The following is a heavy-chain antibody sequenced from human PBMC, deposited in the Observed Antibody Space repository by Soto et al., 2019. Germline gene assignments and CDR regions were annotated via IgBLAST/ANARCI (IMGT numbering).Heavy chain of an antibody. J-gene: IGHJ4*02. CDR1: GFTFSNYA. D-gene: IGHD3-10*01. Sequence: GGSLRLSCAASGFTFSNYALSWVRQAPGKGLEWVSSITGGAGSTYYAHSVKGRFTISRDNSKNTLYLQMNSLRVEDTAVYYCARNEYYGSGSYYFDHWGQGTLVPVSS. V-gene: IGHV3-23*01. CDR2: ITGGAGST. CDR3: ARNEYYGSGSYYFDH.